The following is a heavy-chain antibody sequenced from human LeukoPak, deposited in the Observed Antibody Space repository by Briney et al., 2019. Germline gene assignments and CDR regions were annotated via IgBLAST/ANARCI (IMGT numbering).Heavy chain of an antibody. Sequence: GGSLRLSCAASGFTFSNAWMSWVRQAPGKGLEWVGRIKSKTDGGTTDYAAPVKGRFTISRDDSKNTLYLQMNSPKTEDTAVYYCTSESLDEMATMNYWGQGTLVTVSS. V-gene: IGHV3-15*01. CDR2: IKSKTDGGTT. CDR3: TSESLDEMATMNY. D-gene: IGHD5-24*01. CDR1: GFTFSNAW. J-gene: IGHJ4*02.